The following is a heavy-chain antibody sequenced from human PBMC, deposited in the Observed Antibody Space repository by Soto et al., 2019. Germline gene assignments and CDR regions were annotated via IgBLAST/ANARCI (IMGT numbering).Heavy chain of an antibody. D-gene: IGHD5-18*01. V-gene: IGHV4-61*01. CDR1: GGSGASGSYY. J-gene: IGHJ4*02. Sequence: SETLSLTCTVSGGSGASGSYYWTWIRQPPGKGLEWIGQIYYSGSTYYNPSLKSRVTISVDTSKNQFFLKLSSVTAADTAVYYCAKQATGGYSYGYYFDYWGQGILVTVSS. CDR3: AKQATGGYSYGYYFDY. CDR2: IYYSGST.